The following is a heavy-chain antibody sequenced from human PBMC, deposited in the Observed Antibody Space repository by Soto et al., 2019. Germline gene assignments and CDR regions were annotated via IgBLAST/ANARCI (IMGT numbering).Heavy chain of an antibody. Sequence: PGGSLRLSCAASGFTVSSNYMSWVRQAPGKGLEWVSVIYSGGSTYYADSVKGRFTISRDNSKNTLYLQMNSLRAEDTAVYYCARGPTTVVTGSGYWGQGTLVTVSS. J-gene: IGHJ4*02. V-gene: IGHV3-53*01. CDR2: IYSGGST. CDR1: GFTVSSNY. CDR3: ARGPTTVVTGSGY. D-gene: IGHD4-17*01.